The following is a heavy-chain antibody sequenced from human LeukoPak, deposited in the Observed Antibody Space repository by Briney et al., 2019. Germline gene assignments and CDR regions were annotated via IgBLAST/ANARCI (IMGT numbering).Heavy chain of an antibody. CDR2: MYSGGST. J-gene: IGHJ3*02. D-gene: IGHD3-22*01. Sequence: PGGSLRLSCAASGFTFSSYWMNWVRQAPGKGLEWVSVMYSGGSTYYADSVTGRFTISRDNSKNTLYLQMNNLRAEDTAVYYCATHYYDSSGYYYDHAFDIWGQGTMVTVSS. V-gene: IGHV3-53*01. CDR1: GFTFSSYW. CDR3: ATHYYDSSGYYYDHAFDI.